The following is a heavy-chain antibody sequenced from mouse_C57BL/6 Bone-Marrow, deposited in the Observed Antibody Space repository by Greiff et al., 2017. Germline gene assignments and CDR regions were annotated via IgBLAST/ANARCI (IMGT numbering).Heavy chain of an antibody. V-gene: IGHV10-1*01. CDR3: VRPLYDYDSFAY. J-gene: IGHJ3*01. CDR1: GFSFNTYA. CDR2: IRSKSNNYAT. D-gene: IGHD2-4*01. Sequence: VQLKESGGGLVQPKGSLKLSCAASGFSFNTYAMNWVRQAPGKGLEWVARIRSKSNNYATYYADSVKDRFTISRDDSESMLYLQMNNLKTEDTAMYYCVRPLYDYDSFAYWGQGTLVTVSA.